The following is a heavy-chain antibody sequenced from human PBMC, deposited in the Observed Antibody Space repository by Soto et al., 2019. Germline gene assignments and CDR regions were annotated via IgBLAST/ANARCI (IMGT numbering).Heavy chain of an antibody. V-gene: IGHV3-21*06. D-gene: IGHD2-2*01. CDR2: IGSSSNYT. J-gene: IGHJ6*02. CDR3: ATLTYCSSATCTNYYYVMAV. Sequence: GGSLRLSCAASGFTFTTYSLTWVRQAPGKGLEWVASIGSSSNYTYYADSVKGRFTISRDNAKNSLFLQMNSLRAEDTAVYYCATLTYCSSATCTNYYYVMAVWGQGTRVTFSS. CDR1: GFTFTTYS.